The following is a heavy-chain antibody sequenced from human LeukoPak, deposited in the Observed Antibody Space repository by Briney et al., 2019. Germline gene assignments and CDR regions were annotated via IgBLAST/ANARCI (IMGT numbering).Heavy chain of an antibody. J-gene: IGHJ1*01. D-gene: IGHD3-22*01. CDR3: ASAPSEIGGYYPEYFRH. V-gene: IGHV3-74*01. Sequence: GGSLRLSCAASGFTPSSYWMHWVRQAPGKGLVWVSRIKSDGRTNYADSVKGRFTISRDNAKNTVSLQMNSLRAEDTGVYYCASAPSEIGGYYPEYFRHWGQGTLVIVSS. CDR2: IKSDGRT. CDR1: GFTPSSYW.